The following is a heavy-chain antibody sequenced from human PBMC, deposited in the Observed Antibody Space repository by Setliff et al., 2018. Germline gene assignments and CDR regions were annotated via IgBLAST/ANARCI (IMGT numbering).Heavy chain of an antibody. D-gene: IGHD3-16*01. CDR2: INQEGSEK. J-gene: IGHJ4*02. CDR3: ARDRGGGLYDN. CDR1: GGSVSDSTYY. Sequence: ETLSLTCTVSGGSVSDSTYYWGWVRQAPGKGLEWVANINQEGSEKFYVDSVKGRFTISRDNAKNSLYLQMDSLRVEDTAMYFCARDRGGGLYDNWGRGTLVTVSS. V-gene: IGHV3-7*01.